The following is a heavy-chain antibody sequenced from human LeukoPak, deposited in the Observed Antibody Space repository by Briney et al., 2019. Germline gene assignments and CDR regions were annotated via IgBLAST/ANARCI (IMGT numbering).Heavy chain of an antibody. CDR2: INPNSGGT. CDR1: GYTFTCYY. J-gene: IGHJ5*02. V-gene: IGHV1-2*06. D-gene: IGHD6-13*01. Sequence: GASXKVSCKASGYTFTCYYMHWVGQAPGQGLEWMGRINPNSGGTNYAQKIQGRVTMTRDTDNSTAYMELSRLRSDDTAVYYCAVYSSSWWENWFDPWGQGTLVTVSS. CDR3: AVYSSSWWENWFDP.